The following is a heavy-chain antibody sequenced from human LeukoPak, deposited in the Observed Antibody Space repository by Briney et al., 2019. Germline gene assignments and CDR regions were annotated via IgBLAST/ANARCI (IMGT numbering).Heavy chain of an antibody. J-gene: IGHJ3*02. Sequence: GASLKTSCKGPGSRFTSYWIGWVRQIPGKGLEGMGSIYPGESDPRYSPSFQAHVTISGDKSTTTPSLQWLSLQPSPPAMFPCTRQGRSSGFDAFDMCGQATMVTVSS. D-gene: IGHD6-6*01. CDR3: TRQGRSSGFDAFDM. CDR1: GSRFTSYW. V-gene: IGHV5-51*01. CDR2: IYPGESDP.